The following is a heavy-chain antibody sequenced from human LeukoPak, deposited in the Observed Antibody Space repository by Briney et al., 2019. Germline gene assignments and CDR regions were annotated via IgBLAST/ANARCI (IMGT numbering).Heavy chain of an antibody. Sequence: GGSLRLSCVSSGFTFNNYAMNWVRQAPGKGLEWVSGISGSDGSTNYADSVKGRFTISRENSKNTLYLQMNSLRAEDTAVYYCARESITMVRGTLDVWGKGTTVTVSS. CDR1: GFTFNNYA. CDR2: ISGSDGST. V-gene: IGHV3-23*01. CDR3: ARESITMVRGTLDV. J-gene: IGHJ6*04. D-gene: IGHD3-10*01.